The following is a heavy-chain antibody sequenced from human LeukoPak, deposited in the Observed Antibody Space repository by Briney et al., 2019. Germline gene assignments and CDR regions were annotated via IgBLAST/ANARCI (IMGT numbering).Heavy chain of an antibody. V-gene: IGHV1-69*13. D-gene: IGHD2-2*01. CDR1: GGTCSSYA. Sequence: SVKVSCKASGGTCSSYAISWVRQAPGQGLEWMGGIIPIFGTANYAQKFQGRVTITADESTSTAYMELSSLRSEDTAVYYCARDASGYCSSTSRYGPRDVWGQGTTVTVSS. J-gene: IGHJ6*02. CDR2: IIPIFGTA. CDR3: ARDASGYCSSTSRYGPRDV.